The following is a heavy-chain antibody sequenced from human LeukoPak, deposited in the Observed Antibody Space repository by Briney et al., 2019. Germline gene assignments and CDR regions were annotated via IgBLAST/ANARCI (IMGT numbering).Heavy chain of an antibody. CDR3: AKSGHSYYYTPGDCS. V-gene: IGHV4-39*01. Sequence: SETLSLTCTVSGGSIMSTSYYWGWIRQPPGKGLEWIGSIYYSGSTYYNPSLKSRVTISVDTSKNQFSLRLTSVTASDAAVYYCAKSGHSYYYTPGDCSWGQGTLVAVSS. D-gene: IGHD3-22*01. CDR1: GGSIMSTSYY. J-gene: IGHJ5*02. CDR2: IYYSGST.